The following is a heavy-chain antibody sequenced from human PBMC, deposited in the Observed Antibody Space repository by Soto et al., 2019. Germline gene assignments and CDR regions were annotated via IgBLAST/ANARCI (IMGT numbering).Heavy chain of an antibody. CDR3: ARRYVGNFDY. J-gene: IGHJ4*02. CDR2: IYYSGST. CDR1: GGSISSYY. Sequence: QVQLQESGPGLVKPSETLSLTCTVPGGSISSYYWSWIREPPGKGLEWIGYIYYSGSTNYNPPLKSRVTISVDTSKIQFSLKLSSVTAADTAVYYCARRYVGNFDYWGQGTLVTVSS. D-gene: IGHD1-26*01. V-gene: IGHV4-59*01.